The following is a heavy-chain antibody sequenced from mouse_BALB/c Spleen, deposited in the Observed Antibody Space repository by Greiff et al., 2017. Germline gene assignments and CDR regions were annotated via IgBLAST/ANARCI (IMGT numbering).Heavy chain of an antibody. CDR3: AYYGHPYYFDY. Sequence: QVHVKQSGAELAKPGASVKMSCKASGYTFTSYWMHWVKQRPGQGLEWIGYINPSTGYTEYNQKFKDKATLTADKSSSTAYMQLSSLTSEDSAVYYCAYYGHPYYFDYWGQGTTLTVSS. CDR2: INPSTGYT. CDR1: GYTFTSYW. D-gene: IGHD2-1*01. J-gene: IGHJ2*01. V-gene: IGHV1-7*01.